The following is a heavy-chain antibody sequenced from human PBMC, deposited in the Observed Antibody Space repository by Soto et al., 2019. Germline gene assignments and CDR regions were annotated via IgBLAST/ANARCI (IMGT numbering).Heavy chain of an antibody. D-gene: IGHD2-8*02. Sequence: QVQLLQWGAGLLKPSATLSLTCAVYGGSFSGYYWTWIRQPPGTGLEWIGEINHSGSTNYNPSLKSRVTISVDTSKNQFSLKLTSVTAADTAVYYCARDKITGLFDYWGQGTLVTVSS. J-gene: IGHJ4*02. CDR2: INHSGST. V-gene: IGHV4-34*01. CDR1: GGSFSGYY. CDR3: ARDKITGLFDY.